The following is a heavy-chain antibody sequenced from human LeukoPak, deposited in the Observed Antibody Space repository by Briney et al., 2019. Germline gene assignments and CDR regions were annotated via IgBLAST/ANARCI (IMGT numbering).Heavy chain of an antibody. CDR3: AKHTVPGYSSSSFNY. CDR2: IYPGDSDT. J-gene: IGHJ4*02. Sequence: GESLKISCKGSGYSFTSSWIGWMRQTPGKGLEWMGIIYPGDSDTRYSPSFQGQVTISADKSINTAYLQWSTLKASDTAMYYCAKHTVPGYSSSSFNYWGQGTLVTVSS. V-gene: IGHV5-51*01. D-gene: IGHD6-13*01. CDR1: GYSFTSSW.